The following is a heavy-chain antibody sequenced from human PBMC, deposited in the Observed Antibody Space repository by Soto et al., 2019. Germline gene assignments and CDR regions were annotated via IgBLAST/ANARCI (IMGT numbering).Heavy chain of an antibody. CDR3: ARHVMAELTYYYYYGMDV. D-gene: IGHD3-16*01. V-gene: IGHV5-10-1*01. J-gene: IGHJ6*02. Sequence: GESLKISCKGSGYSFTSYWISWVRQMPGKGLEWMGRIDPSDSYTNYSPSFQGHVTISADKSISTAYLQWSSLKASDTAMYYCARHVMAELTYYYYYGMDVWGQGTTVTVSS. CDR1: GYSFTSYW. CDR2: IDPSDSYT.